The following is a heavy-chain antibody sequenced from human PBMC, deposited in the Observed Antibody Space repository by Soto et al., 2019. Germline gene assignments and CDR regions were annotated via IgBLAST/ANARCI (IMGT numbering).Heavy chain of an antibody. CDR3: SRAIVVTVGGMDV. D-gene: IGHD5-12*01. CDR1: GGSISNADYY. CDR2: IYYSGSS. V-gene: IGHV4-30-4*01. Sequence: TLSLTCTVSGGSISNADYYWSWVHQPPGKGLEWIGYIYYSGSSFFNPSLKSRVTMSKDTSKNQFSLRLTSVTAADTAVYYCSRAIVVTVGGMDVWGRGATVTVSS. J-gene: IGHJ6*02.